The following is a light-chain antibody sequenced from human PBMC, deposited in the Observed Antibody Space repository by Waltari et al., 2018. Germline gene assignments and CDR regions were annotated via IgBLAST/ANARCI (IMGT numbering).Light chain of an antibody. CDR2: AAS. CDR1: QSISSY. J-gene: IGKJ2*01. Sequence: DIQMTQSPSSLSASVGDRVTIPCRASQSISSYLNWSQQKPGKDPKLLIYAASSLQSGVPSRFSDSGSGTDFTLTISSLQPEDFATYYCQQSYSTPYTFGQGTKLEIK. V-gene: IGKV1-39*01. CDR3: QQSYSTPYT.